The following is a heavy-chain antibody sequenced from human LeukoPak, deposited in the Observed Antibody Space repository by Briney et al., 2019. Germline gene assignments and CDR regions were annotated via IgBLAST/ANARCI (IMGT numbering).Heavy chain of an antibody. CDR1: GYSISSGYY. D-gene: IGHD5-18*01. J-gene: IGHJ4*02. V-gene: IGHV4-38-2*01. CDR2: IYHSGST. Sequence: EPSETLSLTFAVSGYSISSGYYWGWIRQPPGKGLEWIGSIYHSGSTYYNPSLKSRVTISVDTSKNQFSLKLSSVTAADTAVYYCARSYSYGLSFDYWGQGTLVTVSS. CDR3: ARSYSYGLSFDY.